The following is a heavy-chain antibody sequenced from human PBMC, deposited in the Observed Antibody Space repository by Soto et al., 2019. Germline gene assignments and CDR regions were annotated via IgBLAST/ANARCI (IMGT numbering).Heavy chain of an antibody. J-gene: IGHJ1*01. CDR2: ISYDGTNK. CDR1: GFTFSSYG. D-gene: IGHD2-15*01. CDR3: AKEYCSGGSCYSGSSAIGWH. Sequence: PGGSLRLSCAASGFTFSSYGMHWVRQAPGKGLEWVAVISYDGTNKYYADSVKGRFTISRDNSKNTLYLQMNSLRAEDTAVYYCAKEYCSGGSCYSGSSAIGWHWGQGTLVTVSS. V-gene: IGHV3-30*18.